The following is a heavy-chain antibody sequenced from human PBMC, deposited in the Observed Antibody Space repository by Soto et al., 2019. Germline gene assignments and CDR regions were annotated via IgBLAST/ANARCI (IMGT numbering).Heavy chain of an antibody. CDR3: ARDSTGWASYFDY. D-gene: IGHD6-19*01. V-gene: IGHV3-11*05. CDR1: GFTFSDYY. Sequence: QVQLVESGGGLVKPGGSLRLSCAASGFTFSDYYMTWIRQAPGKGLEWVSYISSISSYTNYADSVRGRFTISRDNAKNSLYLQMNSLRVEDTAVYYCARDSTGWASYFDYWGQGTLVTVSS. CDR2: ISSISSYT. J-gene: IGHJ4*02.